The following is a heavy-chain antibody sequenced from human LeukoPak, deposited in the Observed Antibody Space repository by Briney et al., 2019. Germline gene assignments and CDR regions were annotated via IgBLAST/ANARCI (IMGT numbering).Heavy chain of an antibody. J-gene: IGHJ4*02. V-gene: IGHV3-23*01. CDR2: ISNNGANT. CDR1: GFTFSTYV. Sequence: GGSLRLSCAASGFTFSTYVMKWVRQAPGKGLEWVSVISNNGANTYYAESVKGRFTISRDNSKNTLYLQMNSLRAEDTAVYYCAKDLAGSGSYSFDYWGQGTLVTVSS. CDR3: AKDLAGSGSYSFDY. D-gene: IGHD1-26*01.